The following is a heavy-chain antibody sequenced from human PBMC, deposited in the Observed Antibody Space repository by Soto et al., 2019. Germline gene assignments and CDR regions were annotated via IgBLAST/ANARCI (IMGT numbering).Heavy chain of an antibody. D-gene: IGHD4-17*01. CDR3: ARAYDYGDDDAFDI. V-gene: IGHV3-30*03. Sequence: GGSLRLSCAASGFNFSSYGMHWVRQAPGKGLEWVAVISYDGSNKYYADSVKGRFTISRDNSKNTLYLQMNSLRAEDTAVYYCARAYDYGDDDAFDIWGQGTMVTVSS. CDR2: ISYDGSNK. J-gene: IGHJ3*02. CDR1: GFNFSSYG.